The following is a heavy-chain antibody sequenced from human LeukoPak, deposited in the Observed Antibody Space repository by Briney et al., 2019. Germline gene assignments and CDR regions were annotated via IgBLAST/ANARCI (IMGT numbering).Heavy chain of an antibody. CDR3: ARRRANPADRYFDWLPYFDY. Sequence: SETLSLTCTVSGGSISSGSDYWSWIRQPAGKGLEWIGRIYTSGSTNYNPSLESRVTISVDTSKNQFSLKLSSVTAADTAVYYCARRRANPADRYFDWLPYFDYWGQGTLVTVSS. CDR1: GGSISSGSDY. J-gene: IGHJ4*02. V-gene: IGHV4-61*02. CDR2: IYTSGST. D-gene: IGHD3-9*01.